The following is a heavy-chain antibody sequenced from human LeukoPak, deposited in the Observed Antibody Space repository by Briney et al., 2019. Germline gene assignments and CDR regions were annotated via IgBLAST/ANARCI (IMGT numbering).Heavy chain of an antibody. Sequence: GGSLRPSCAASGFTFSNYIMHWVRQAPGKGLEWVPYISSSGSTIYYADSVKGRFTISRDNAKNSLYLQMNSLRAEDTAVYYCAELGITMIGGVWGKGTTVTISS. CDR2: ISSSGSTI. D-gene: IGHD3-10*02. V-gene: IGHV3-48*03. CDR3: AELGITMIGGV. CDR1: GFTFSNYI. J-gene: IGHJ6*04.